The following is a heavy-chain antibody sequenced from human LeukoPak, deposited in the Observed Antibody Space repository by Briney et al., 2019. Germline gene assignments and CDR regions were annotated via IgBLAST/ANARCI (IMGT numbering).Heavy chain of an antibody. CDR2: IYSGGGGIT. J-gene: IGHJ1*01. V-gene: IGHV3-53*01. Sequence: GGSLRLSCAASGFTMFSYMNWVRQAPGKGLEWVSVIYSGGGGITYYADSVKGRFTISRDNSKNTLYLQMNSLRAEDTAVYYCAKDDRGSGWYDKWGQGTLVTVSS. CDR1: GFTMFSY. CDR3: AKDDRGSGWYDK. D-gene: IGHD6-19*01.